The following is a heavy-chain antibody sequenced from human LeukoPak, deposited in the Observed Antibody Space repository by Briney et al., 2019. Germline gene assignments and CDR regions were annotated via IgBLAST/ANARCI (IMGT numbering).Heavy chain of an antibody. CDR3: ARLLYYGSGSYLAWFDP. D-gene: IGHD3-10*01. V-gene: IGHV5-51*01. J-gene: IGHJ5*02. CDR1: GYSFTNYW. Sequence: GESLKISCKGPGYSFTNYWIGWVRQMPGKGLEWMGIIFPADSDTRYSPSFQGQVTISADMSITTAYLHWSSLKASDTAMYYCARLLYYGSGSYLAWFDPWGQGTLVTVSS. CDR2: IFPADSDT.